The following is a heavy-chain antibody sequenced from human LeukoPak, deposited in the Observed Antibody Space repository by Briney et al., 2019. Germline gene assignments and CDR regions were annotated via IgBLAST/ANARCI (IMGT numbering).Heavy chain of an antibody. J-gene: IGHJ4*02. D-gene: IGHD6-6*01. CDR3: AKGRSASSSGGFFDY. Sequence: PGGSLRLSCAASGFTFSGYAMSWVRQAPGKGLKWVSGISSSDSTYYADSVKGRFTISRDTSKNTLYLQVNSLRAEDTAVYYCAKGRSASSSGGFFDYWGQGTLVTVSP. CDR2: ISSSDST. V-gene: IGHV3-23*01. CDR1: GFTFSGYA.